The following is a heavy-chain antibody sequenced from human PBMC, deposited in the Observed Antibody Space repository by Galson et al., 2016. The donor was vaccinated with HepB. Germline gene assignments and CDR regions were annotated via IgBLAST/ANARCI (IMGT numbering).Heavy chain of an antibody. J-gene: IGHJ4*02. CDR1: GFTFSDYW. Sequence: SLRLSCAASGFTFSDYWMTWFRQAPGKGLEWMGNIRNDGTEKNYVDSVRGRFSTSRDNAENTLYLQMNNLRTDDTATYCCAGDRWCGPDCFYFDFWGQGALVTVAS. D-gene: IGHD2-21*02. CDR2: IRNDGTEK. CDR3: AGDRWCGPDCFYFDF. V-gene: IGHV3-7*01.